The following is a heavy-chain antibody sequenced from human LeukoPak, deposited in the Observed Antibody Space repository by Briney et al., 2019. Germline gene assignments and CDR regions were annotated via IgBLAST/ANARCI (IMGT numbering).Heavy chain of an antibody. J-gene: IGHJ3*02. CDR1: GGSISSYY. CDR3: ARVLDLSKRGLDAFDI. D-gene: IGHD3-16*01. V-gene: IGHV4-59*01. CDR2: IYYSGST. Sequence: SETLSLTCTVSGGSISSYYWSWIRQPPGKGLEWIGYIYYSGSTNYNPSLKSRVTISVDTSKNQFSLKLSSVTAADTAVYYCARVLDLSKRGLDAFDIWGQGTMVTVSS.